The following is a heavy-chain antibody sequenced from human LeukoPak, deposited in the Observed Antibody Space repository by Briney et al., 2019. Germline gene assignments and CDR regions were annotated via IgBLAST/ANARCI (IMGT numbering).Heavy chain of an antibody. CDR1: GFTFSSYW. V-gene: IGHV3-7*01. Sequence: GGSLRLSCAASGFTFSSYWMSWVRQVPGKGLEWVANIKQDGSEKYYVDSVKGRFTISRDNAKNSLYLQMNSLRAEDTAVYYCARRLRWSGYYGNWFDPWGQGTLVTVSP. CDR3: ARRLRWSGYYGNWFDP. D-gene: IGHD3-3*01. J-gene: IGHJ5*02. CDR2: IKQDGSEK.